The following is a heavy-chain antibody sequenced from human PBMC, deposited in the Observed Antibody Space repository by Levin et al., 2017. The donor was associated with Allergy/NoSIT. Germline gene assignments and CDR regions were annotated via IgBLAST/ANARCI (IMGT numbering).Heavy chain of an antibody. CDR3: ARSITMFRGVMRLQRWFDP. Sequence: SETLSLTCTVSGGSISSADYYWSWIRQPPGKGLEWIGYIYYSGSTNYNPSLKSRVTISVDTSKNQFSLKLTSVTAADTALYYCARSITMFRGVMRLQRWFDPWGQGTLVTVSS. J-gene: IGHJ5*02. V-gene: IGHV4-30-4*01. CDR2: IYYSGST. D-gene: IGHD3-10*01. CDR1: GGSISSADYY.